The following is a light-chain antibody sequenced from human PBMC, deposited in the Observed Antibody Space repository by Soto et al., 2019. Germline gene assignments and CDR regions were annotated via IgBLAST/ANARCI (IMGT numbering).Light chain of an antibody. CDR2: DAS. CDR3: QQFSSSPLT. CDR1: QSVSSY. V-gene: IGKV3-20*01. J-gene: IGKJ4*01. Sequence: EFALTQSPGTLSLSPGERATLSCRASQSVSSYLDWYPQQPGQAPRLLIYDASDRDTGIPARFSGSGSGTEFTLTISRLEPEDFAVYFCQQFSSSPLTFGGGTQVDIK.